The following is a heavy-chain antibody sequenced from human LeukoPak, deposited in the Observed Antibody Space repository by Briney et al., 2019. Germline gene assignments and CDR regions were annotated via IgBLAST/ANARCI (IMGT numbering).Heavy chain of an antibody. CDR3: ARDLYGDYVLDY. V-gene: IGHV3-48*01. J-gene: IGHJ4*02. D-gene: IGHD4-17*01. CDR2: ISSGSSTI. CDR1: GFTFSSYS. Sequence: GGSLRLSCAASGFTFSSYSMNWVRQAPGKGLEWVSYISSGSSTIYYADSVKGRFTISRDIAKNSLYLQMNSLRAEDTAVYYCARDLYGDYVLDYWGQGTLVTVSS.